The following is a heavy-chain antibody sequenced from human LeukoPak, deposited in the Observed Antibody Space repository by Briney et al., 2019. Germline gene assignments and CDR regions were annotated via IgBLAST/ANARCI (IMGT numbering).Heavy chain of an antibody. CDR2: ISAYNGNT. J-gene: IGHJ4*02. Sequence: GASVKVSCKASGYTFTSYGISWVRQAPGRGLEWMGWISAYNGNTNYAQKLQGRVTMTTDTSTSTAYMELRSLRSDGTAVYYCARSAGLASIAAAGNDYWGQGTLVTVSS. CDR1: GYTFTSYG. D-gene: IGHD6-13*01. CDR3: ARSAGLASIAAAGNDY. V-gene: IGHV1-18*01.